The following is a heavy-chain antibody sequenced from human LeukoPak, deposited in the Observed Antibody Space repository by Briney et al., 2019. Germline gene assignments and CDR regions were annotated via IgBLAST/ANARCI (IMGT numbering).Heavy chain of an antibody. J-gene: IGHJ5*02. CDR1: GFTFSSYG. V-gene: IGHV3-23*01. CDR2: ISGSGGST. CDR3: AKDPRSSGYGSGVNWFDP. Sequence: QTGGSLRLSCAASGFTFSSYGMSWVRQAPGKGLEWVSAISGSGGSTYYADSVKGRFTISRDNSKNTLYLQMNSLRAEDTAVYYCAKDPRSSGYGSGVNWFDPWGQGTLVTVSS. D-gene: IGHD3-10*01.